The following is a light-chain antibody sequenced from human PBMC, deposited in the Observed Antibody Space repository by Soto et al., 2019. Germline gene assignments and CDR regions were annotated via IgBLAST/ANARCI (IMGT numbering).Light chain of an antibody. V-gene: IGKV3-20*01. CDR1: QSISSSY. CDR2: GAS. Sequence: EIVLTQSPVTLSLSPGKRATLSCRASQSISSSYLAWYQQRPGQAPRLLIYGASSRATGIPDRFSGSGSGTEFTLTISRLEPEDFEVYYCQQYGSSSWTFGQGTKVDIK. CDR3: QQYGSSSWT. J-gene: IGKJ1*01.